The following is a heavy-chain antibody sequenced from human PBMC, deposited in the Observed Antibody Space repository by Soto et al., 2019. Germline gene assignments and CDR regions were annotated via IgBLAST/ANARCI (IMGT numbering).Heavy chain of an antibody. J-gene: IGHJ4*01. Sequence: GGSLRLSGEASGFPFGNYHISWVRQAPGKGLEWVAGISAGGDGTTYADSVKGRFTISRDNSRNTLYPQMNSLRVDDTALYYCAKEPRLQLAYCGQGTLVTFYS. CDR1: GFPFGNYH. D-gene: IGHD1-1*01. V-gene: IGHV3-23*01. CDR3: AKEPRLQLAY. CDR2: ISAGGDGT.